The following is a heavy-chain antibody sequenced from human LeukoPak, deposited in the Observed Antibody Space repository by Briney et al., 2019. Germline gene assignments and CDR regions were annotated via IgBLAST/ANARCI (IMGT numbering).Heavy chain of an antibody. CDR1: GFTFRSCE. CDR2: ISSSGTKI. J-gene: IGHJ4*02. CDR3: PRESGLGVISPYSDY. V-gene: IGHV3-48*03. Sequence: GGSPRLSWAASGFTFRSCEMIWVRQAPGKGLEWVSYISSSGTKIYYADSVKGRFTISRDNAKNSLYLQMNSLGAEDTAVYYCPRESGLGVISPYSDYWGQGTLVTVSS. D-gene: IGHD2-21*01.